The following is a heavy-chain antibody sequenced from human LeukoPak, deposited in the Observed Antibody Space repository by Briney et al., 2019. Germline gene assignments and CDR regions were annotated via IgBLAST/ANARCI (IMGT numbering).Heavy chain of an antibody. Sequence: PGGSLRLSCAAYGFTFSSYGMQWVRQAPGKGREWVAAISNDGSNKYYADSVKGRFTISRDNSKNTLYLQMNSLRGEDTAVYYCAKELRRGSYYYYGMDVWGQGTTVTVSS. CDR2: ISNDGSNK. J-gene: IGHJ6*01. CDR1: GFTFSSYG. CDR3: AKELRRGSYYYYGMDV. D-gene: IGHD4-17*01. V-gene: IGHV3-30*18.